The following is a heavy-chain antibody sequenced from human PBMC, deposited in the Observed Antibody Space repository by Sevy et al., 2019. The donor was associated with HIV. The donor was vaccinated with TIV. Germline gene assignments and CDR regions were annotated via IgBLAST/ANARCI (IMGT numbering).Heavy chain of an antibody. J-gene: IGHJ4*02. Sequence: GGSLRLSCAASGLTFSTYGMHWVRQAPGKGLEWVALISGDGSNTYYAGSVTGRFTFSRDNSKNTLYLQMNSLRADDTAMYYCAKTYADTTMDLYYYDSWGQGTLVTVSS. CDR3: AKTYADTTMDLYYYDS. D-gene: IGHD5-18*01. CDR2: ISGDGSNT. V-gene: IGHV3-30*18. CDR1: GLTFSTYG.